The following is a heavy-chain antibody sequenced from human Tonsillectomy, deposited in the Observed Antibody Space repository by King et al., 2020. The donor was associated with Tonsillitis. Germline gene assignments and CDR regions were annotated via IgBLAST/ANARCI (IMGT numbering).Heavy chain of an antibody. Sequence: VQLVESGGDWVQPGESLRLSCTASGFAFNTYAMAWVRQTPGKGLEWVSSISDNDADTYYVDSTEGRFSISRDKIRNTLYLQMNRLRPDDTAVYYCAKASGTTWDESDWFDLWGQGTLVTVAS. CDR2: ISDNDADT. J-gene: IGHJ5*01. D-gene: IGHD1-26*01. CDR3: AKASGTTWDESDWFDL. V-gene: IGHV3-23*04. CDR1: GFAFNTYA.